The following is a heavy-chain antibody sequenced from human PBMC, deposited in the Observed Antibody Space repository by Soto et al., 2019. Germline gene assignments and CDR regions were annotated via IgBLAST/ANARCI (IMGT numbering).Heavy chain of an antibody. Sequence: QVQLVQSGAEVKKPGSSVKVSCRASGCTFSNYAVSWVRQAPGQGLEWMGGIILPFGTANYAQKFQGRVTITADESRVTTYMEFSSLRFEDMAVYYCARGPDYEAYFDFWGQGTLVTVSS. D-gene: IGHD4-17*01. J-gene: IGHJ4*02. V-gene: IGHV1-69*12. CDR3: ARGPDYEAYFDF. CDR1: GCTFSNYA. CDR2: IILPFGTA.